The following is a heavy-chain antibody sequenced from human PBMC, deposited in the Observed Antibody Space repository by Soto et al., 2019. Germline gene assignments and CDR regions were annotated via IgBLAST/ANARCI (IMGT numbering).Heavy chain of an antibody. V-gene: IGHV1-3*01. D-gene: IGHD5-18*01. CDR1: GYTFTSYA. CDR2: INAGNGNT. Sequence: QVQLVQSGAEVKKPGASVKVSCKASGYTFTSYAMHWVRQAPGQRLEWMGWINAGNGNTKYSQKFQGRVPITRDTSASTAYMELSSLRSEDTAVYYCARGGGYSYGYGGGVDYWGQGTLVTVSS. CDR3: ARGGGYSYGYGGGVDY. J-gene: IGHJ4*02.